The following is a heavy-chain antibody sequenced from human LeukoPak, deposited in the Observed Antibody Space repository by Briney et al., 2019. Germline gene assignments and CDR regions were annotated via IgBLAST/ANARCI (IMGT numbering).Heavy chain of an antibody. D-gene: IGHD6-13*01. CDR2: ISSSSSYI. J-gene: IGHJ4*02. CDR1: GFTFSSYS. CDR3: ARGGTYSSSWPLDY. Sequence: GGSLRLSCAASGFTFSSYSMNWVRQAPGKGLEWVSSISSSSSYIYYADSVKGRFTISRDNAKNSLYLQMNSLGAEDTAVYYCARGGTYSSSWPLDYWGQGTLVTVSS. V-gene: IGHV3-21*01.